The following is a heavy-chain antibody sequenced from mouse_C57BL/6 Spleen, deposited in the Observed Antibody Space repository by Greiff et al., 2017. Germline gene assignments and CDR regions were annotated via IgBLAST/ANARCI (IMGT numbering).Heavy chain of an antibody. CDR3: AKGSNYEDYAMDY. Sequence: QVQLQQPGAELVRPGTSVKLSCKASGYTFTSYWMHWVKQRPGQGLEWIGVIDPSDSYTNYNQKFKGKATLTVDTSSSTAYMQLSSLTSEDSAVYYCAKGSNYEDYAMDYGGQGTSVTVSS. V-gene: IGHV1-59*01. CDR1: GYTFTSYW. CDR2: IDPSDSYT. D-gene: IGHD2-5*01. J-gene: IGHJ4*01.